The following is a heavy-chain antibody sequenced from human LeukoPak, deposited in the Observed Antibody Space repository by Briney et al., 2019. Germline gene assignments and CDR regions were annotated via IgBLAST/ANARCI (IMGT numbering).Heavy chain of an antibody. CDR2: IKQDGSER. CDR3: VRDTGGSGSYPDY. J-gene: IGHJ4*02. V-gene: IGHV3-7*01. D-gene: IGHD1-26*01. CDR1: GFAFNMFA. Sequence: PGGSLRLSCAGTGFAFNMFAIDWVRQAPGKGLEWVANIKQDGSERYYVDSVRGRFTISRDNAENSVYLQVNSLRVEDTAMYYCVRDTGGSGSYPDYWGQGVLVTVSS.